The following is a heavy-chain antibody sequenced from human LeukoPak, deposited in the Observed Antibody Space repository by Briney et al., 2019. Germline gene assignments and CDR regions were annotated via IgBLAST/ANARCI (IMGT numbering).Heavy chain of an antibody. CDR2: ISDSGGRT. J-gene: IGHJ4*02. Sequence: PGGSLRLSCAVSGITLSNYGMSWVRQAPGKGLEWVAGISDSGGRTHYADSVKGRFTISRDNPKHTLYLQMNSLRSEDTAVYFCAKRGVVIRVILVGFHKEAYYFDSWGQGALVTVSS. CDR3: AKRGVVIRVILVGFHKEAYYFDS. CDR1: GITLSNYG. V-gene: IGHV3-23*01. D-gene: IGHD3-22*01.